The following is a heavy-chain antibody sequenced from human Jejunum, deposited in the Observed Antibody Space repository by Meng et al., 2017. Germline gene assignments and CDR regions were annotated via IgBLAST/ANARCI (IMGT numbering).Heavy chain of an antibody. D-gene: IGHD3-10*01. J-gene: IGHJ3*02. V-gene: IGHV3-74*01. CDR1: GFTFSNYW. CDR2: ITTDGTST. Sequence: GESLKISCAASGFTFSNYWMYWVRQTPGKGLVWVSRITTDGTSTTYADSVKGRFTISRDNAKKTLYLQMDSLRAEDTAIYYCARSFSGPGAFAIWGQGTMVTVSS. CDR3: ARSFSGPGAFAI.